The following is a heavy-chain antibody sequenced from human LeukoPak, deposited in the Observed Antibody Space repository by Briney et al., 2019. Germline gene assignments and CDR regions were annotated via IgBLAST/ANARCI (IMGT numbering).Heavy chain of an antibody. CDR1: GGSISSGGYY. CDR2: IYYSGST. D-gene: IGHD2-21*02. Sequence: SETLSLTCTVSGGSISSGGYYWSWIRQHPGKGLEWIGYIYYSGSTYYNPSLKSRVTISVDTSKNQFSLKLSSVTAADTAVYYCARGEVTTIWFDPWGQGTLVTVSS. CDR3: ARGEVTTIWFDP. J-gene: IGHJ5*02. V-gene: IGHV4-31*03.